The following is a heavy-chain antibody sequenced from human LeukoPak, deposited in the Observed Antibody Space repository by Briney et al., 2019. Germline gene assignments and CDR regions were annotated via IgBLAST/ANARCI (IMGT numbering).Heavy chain of an antibody. J-gene: IGHJ6*02. Sequence: ASVKVSCRASGYTFTSYDINWVRQATGQGLEWMGWMNPNSGNTGYAQKFQGRVTMTRNTSISTAYMELSSLRSEDTAVYYCARAHCSTSCFYWRYYYGMDVWGQGTTVTVSS. CDR3: ARAHCSTSCFYWRYYYGMDV. D-gene: IGHD2-2*01. V-gene: IGHV1-8*01. CDR1: GYTFTSYD. CDR2: MNPNSGNT.